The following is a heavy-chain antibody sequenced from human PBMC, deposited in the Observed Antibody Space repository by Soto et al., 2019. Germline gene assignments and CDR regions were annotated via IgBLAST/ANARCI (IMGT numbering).Heavy chain of an antibody. CDR3: ARGGRNDGEDDILGSRNCGD. Sequence: QVQLQQWGAGLLKHSETLSLTCAVYGGSFSGYYWSWIRQPPGKGLEWIGEINHSGSTNYNPSLKSRVTILVDTAKNQFTLKLSSGAAADTALYDGARGGRNDGEDDILGSRNCGDWVHGTLINVSS. V-gene: IGHV4-34*01. CDR1: GGSFSGYY. D-gene: IGHD1-1*01. CDR2: INHSGST. J-gene: IGHJ4*01.